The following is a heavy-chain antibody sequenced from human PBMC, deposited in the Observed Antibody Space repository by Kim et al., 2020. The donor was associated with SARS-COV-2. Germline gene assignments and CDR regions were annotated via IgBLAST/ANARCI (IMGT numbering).Heavy chain of an antibody. CDR2: T. J-gene: IGHJ4*02. V-gene: IGHV4-39*01. CDR3: ASSPYYYVFDY. D-gene: IGHD3-22*01. Sequence: TYHHPSLKSRVTISVDTSKNQFSLRLTSVTAADAAVYYCASSPYYYVFDYWGPGTLVTVSS.